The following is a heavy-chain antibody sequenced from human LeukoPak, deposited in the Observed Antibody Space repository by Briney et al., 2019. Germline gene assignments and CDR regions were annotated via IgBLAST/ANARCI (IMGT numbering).Heavy chain of an antibody. CDR2: IYSGGST. CDR1: GFTVSSNY. J-gene: IGHJ4*02. CDR3: AKLLAAAGTDY. V-gene: IGHV3-53*01. D-gene: IGHD6-13*01. Sequence: PGGSLRLSCAASGFTVSSNYMSWVRQAPGKGLEWVSVIYSGGSTYYADSVKGRFTISRDNSKNTLYLQMNSLRVEDTAIYYCAKLLAAAGTDYWGQGTLVTVSS.